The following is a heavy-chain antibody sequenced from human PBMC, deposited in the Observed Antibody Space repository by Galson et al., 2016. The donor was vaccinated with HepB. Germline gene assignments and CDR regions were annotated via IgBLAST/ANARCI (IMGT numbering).Heavy chain of an antibody. Sequence: SLRLSCAASGFNFSNYGMHWVRQAPGKGLEWVAIIWFDGSNKYYADSVKGRFTISRDNSKNMLFLQMNSLRAEDTAVYYCARDEEKGGNSFMHDYWGQGNMVTVSS. J-gene: IGHJ4*02. D-gene: IGHD4-23*01. CDR2: IWFDGSNK. CDR3: ARDEEKGGNSFMHDY. CDR1: GFNFSNYG. V-gene: IGHV3-33*01.